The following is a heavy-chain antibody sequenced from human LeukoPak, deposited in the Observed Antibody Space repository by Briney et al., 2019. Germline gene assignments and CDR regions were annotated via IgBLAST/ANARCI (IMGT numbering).Heavy chain of an antibody. CDR3: AKDGYSSGWSVYYYYYGMDV. CDR1: GFTFSSYG. D-gene: IGHD6-19*01. V-gene: IGHV3-30*18. CDR2: VSYDGSNK. J-gene: IGHJ6*02. Sequence: GGSLRLSCAASGFTFSSYGMHWVRQAPGKGLEWVAVVSYDGSNKYYADSVKGRFTISRDNSKNTLYLQMNSLRPEDTAVYYCAKDGYSSGWSVYYYYYGMDVRGQGTTVTVSS.